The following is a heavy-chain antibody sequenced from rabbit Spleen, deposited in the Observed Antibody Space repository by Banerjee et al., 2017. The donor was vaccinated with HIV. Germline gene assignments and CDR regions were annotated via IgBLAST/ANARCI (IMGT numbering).Heavy chain of an antibody. J-gene: IGHJ4*01. Sequence: QEQLEESGGDLVKPEGFLTLTCTASGFSFSSNYYMCWVRQAPGKGLEWIGCIHAGGNGNTYYASWAKGRFTISRTSSTTVTLQMTSLTAADTATYFCARDLTGVIGWNFGWWGPGTLVTVS. CDR1: GFSFSSNYY. CDR3: ARDLTGVIGWNFGW. CDR2: IHAGGNGNT. D-gene: IGHD1-1*01. V-gene: IGHV1S45*01.